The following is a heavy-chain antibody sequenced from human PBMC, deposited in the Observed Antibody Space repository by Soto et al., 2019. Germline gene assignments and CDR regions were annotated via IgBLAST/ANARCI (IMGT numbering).Heavy chain of an antibody. D-gene: IGHD3-22*01. J-gene: IGHJ4*02. CDR1: GYTFTSYG. Sequence: ASVKVSCKASGYTFTSYGISWVRQAPGQGLEWMGWISAYNGNTNYAQKLQGRVTMTTDTSTSTAYMELRSLRSDDTAVYYCARAGNYYDSSGYYYGFDYWGQGTLVTVSS. CDR3: ARAGNYYDSSGYYYGFDY. V-gene: IGHV1-18*04. CDR2: ISAYNGNT.